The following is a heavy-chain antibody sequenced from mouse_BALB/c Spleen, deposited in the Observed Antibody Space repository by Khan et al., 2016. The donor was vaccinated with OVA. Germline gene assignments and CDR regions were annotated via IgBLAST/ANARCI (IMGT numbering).Heavy chain of an antibody. CDR3: TRHGYVAWFAY. D-gene: IGHD2-2*01. CDR2: IDPYSGGT. Sequence: EVQLQESGPELMKPGDSVRISCKASGYSFTTYYIRWLMQSHGKSLEGSGYIDPYSGGTTYNQKFKGKATLTVDKSSSTAYIHLSTVTTEDSAVYYCTRHGYVAWFAYWGQGTLVTVSA. V-gene: IGHV1-34*02. J-gene: IGHJ3*01. CDR1: GYSFTTYY.